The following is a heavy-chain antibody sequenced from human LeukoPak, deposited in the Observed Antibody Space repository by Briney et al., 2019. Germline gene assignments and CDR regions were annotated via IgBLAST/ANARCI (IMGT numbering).Heavy chain of an antibody. CDR3: ARRGYSYSTLLDY. D-gene: IGHD5-12*01. J-gene: IGHJ4*02. CDR2: VTSNGGNS. Sequence: GGSLRLSCAASGFFYSNYAMHWVRQAPGKGLEHVSVVTSNGGNSFYRNSVKDRFTISRDNSKNMVFLQMGSLRPEDTAVYFCARRGYSYSTLLDYWGQGTPVTVSP. CDR1: GFFYSNYA. V-gene: IGHV3-64*01.